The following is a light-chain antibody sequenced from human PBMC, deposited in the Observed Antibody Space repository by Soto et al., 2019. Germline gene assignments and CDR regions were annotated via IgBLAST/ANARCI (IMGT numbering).Light chain of an antibody. Sequence: EVVMTQSPATLSVSPGEGATLSCRASQSVTSNYLAWYQQKPGKAPRLLIHGISNRATGVPDRFSGSGSGTDFTLTISGLEPEDFAVYYCQQYTAWPLTFGQGTKVEVK. CDR3: QQYTAWPLT. V-gene: IGKV3-20*01. CDR1: QSVTSNY. J-gene: IGKJ1*01. CDR2: GIS.